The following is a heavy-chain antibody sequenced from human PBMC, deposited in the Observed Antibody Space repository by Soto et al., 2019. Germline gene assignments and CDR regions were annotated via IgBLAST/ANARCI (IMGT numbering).Heavy chain of an antibody. CDR3: AKDQKSWNYHGMDV. V-gene: IGHV3-30*18. Sequence: GGSLRLSCAASGFTFSSYGMHWVRQAPGKGLEWVAVISYDGSNKYYADSVKGRFTISRDNSKNTLYLQMNSLRAEDTVVYYCAKDQKSWNYHGMDVWGQGTTVTVSS. J-gene: IGHJ6*02. CDR1: GFTFSSYG. CDR2: ISYDGSNK. D-gene: IGHD1-1*01.